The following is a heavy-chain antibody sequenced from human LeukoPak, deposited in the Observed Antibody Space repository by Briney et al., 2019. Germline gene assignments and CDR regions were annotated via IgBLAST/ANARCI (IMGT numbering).Heavy chain of an antibody. D-gene: IGHD4-17*01. J-gene: IGHJ4*02. CDR1: GYTFTGYY. CDR3: ARAHEYADLLIDY. CDR2: INTHSGGT. V-gene: IGHV1-2*02. Sequence: ASVKVSCKASGYTFTGYYMHWVRQAPGQGLEWVGWINTHSGGTNYAQKFQGRVTMTRDTSISTAYMELSRLRSDDTAVYYCARAHEYADLLIDYWGQGTLVTVSS.